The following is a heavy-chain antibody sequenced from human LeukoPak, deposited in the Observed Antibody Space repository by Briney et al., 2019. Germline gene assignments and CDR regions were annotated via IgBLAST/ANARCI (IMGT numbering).Heavy chain of an antibody. CDR1: GFTFSSYG. CDR3: AKDTPTIFGVVTLPDY. CDR2: ISYDGSNK. J-gene: IGHJ4*02. V-gene: IGHV3-30*18. D-gene: IGHD3-3*01. Sequence: GGSLRLSCAASGFTFSSYGMHWVRQAPGKGLEWMAVISYDGSNKYYADSVKGRFTISRDNSKNTLYLQMNSLRAEDTAVYYCAKDTPTIFGVVTLPDYWGQGTLVTVSS.